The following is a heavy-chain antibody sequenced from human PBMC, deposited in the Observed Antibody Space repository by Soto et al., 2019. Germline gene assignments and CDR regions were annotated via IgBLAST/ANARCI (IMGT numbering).Heavy chain of an antibody. V-gene: IGHV4-39*07. Sequence: PSETLSLTCTVSGGSISSGGYYWSWIRQHPGKGLEWIGEINYSGSTNYNPSLKSRVTISVDTSKNQFSLKLSSVTAADTAVYYCAANYYYYGMDVWGQGTTVTVSS. J-gene: IGHJ6*02. CDR2: INYSGST. CDR3: AANYYYYGMDV. CDR1: GGSISSGGYY.